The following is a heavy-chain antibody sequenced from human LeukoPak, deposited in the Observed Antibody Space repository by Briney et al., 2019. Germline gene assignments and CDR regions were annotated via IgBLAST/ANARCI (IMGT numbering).Heavy chain of an antibody. CDR3: ARDYLERNYDILTGHPVRYYYYYYMDV. J-gene: IGHJ6*03. CDR2: IIPIFGTA. Sequence: GASVKVSCKASGGTFSSYAISWVRQAPGQGLEWMGGIIPIFGTANYAQKFQGRVTITADKSTSTAYMELSSLRSEDTAVYYCARDYLERNYDILTGHPVRYYYYYYMDVWGKGTTVTVSS. CDR1: GGTFSSYA. D-gene: IGHD3-9*01. V-gene: IGHV1-69*06.